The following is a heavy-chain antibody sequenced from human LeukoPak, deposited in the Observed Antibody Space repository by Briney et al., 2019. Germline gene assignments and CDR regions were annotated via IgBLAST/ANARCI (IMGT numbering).Heavy chain of an antibody. D-gene: IGHD4-11*01. CDR1: GFTFRSYW. Sequence: QPGGSLRLSCAASGFTFRSYWMHWVRQAPGKGLMWVSRINSDGSRTTYAASVRGRFTISRDNAKSTLYLQMNSLRAEDTAVYYCARVRDDYTYFDCWGQGTLVTVSS. V-gene: IGHV3-74*01. J-gene: IGHJ4*02. CDR2: INSDGSRT. CDR3: ARVRDDYTYFDC.